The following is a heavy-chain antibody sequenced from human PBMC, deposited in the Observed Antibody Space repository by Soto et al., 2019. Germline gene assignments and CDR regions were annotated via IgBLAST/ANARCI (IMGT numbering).Heavy chain of an antibody. CDR2: IFWDDDK. V-gene: IGHV2-5*02. CDR3: AHTPRRYGSGIGRFDP. J-gene: IGHJ5*02. Sequence: QITLKESGPTLVKPTQTLTLTCTFSGFSLSTSGVGVGWIRQPPGKALEWLALIFWDDDKRYSPSLRSRLTITKDTSKNQVVLIMTNMEPVDTATYYCAHTPRRYGSGIGRFDPWGQGTLVTVSS. CDR1: GFSLSTSGVG. D-gene: IGHD3-10*01.